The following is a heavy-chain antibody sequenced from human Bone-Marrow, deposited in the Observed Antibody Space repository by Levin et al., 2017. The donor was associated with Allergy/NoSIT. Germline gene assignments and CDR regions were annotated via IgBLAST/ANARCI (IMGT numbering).Heavy chain of an antibody. CDR3: AREEYNWNAFDY. Sequence: GGSLRLSCAASGFTFSDYYMSWIRQAPGKGLEWVSYSSSRSSTYTNYADSVKGRFTTSRDSAKNSLYLQMNSLRAEDQAVYYCAREEYNWNAFDYWGQGTLVTVSS. D-gene: IGHD1-1*01. CDR2: SSSRSSTYT. CDR1: GFTFSDYY. J-gene: IGHJ4*02. V-gene: IGHV3-11*05.